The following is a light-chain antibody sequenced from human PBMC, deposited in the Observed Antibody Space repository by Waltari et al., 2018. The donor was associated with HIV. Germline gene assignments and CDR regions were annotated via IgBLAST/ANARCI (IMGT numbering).Light chain of an antibody. CDR2: VGTGGIVG. J-gene: IGLJ2*01. Sequence: QPVLTQPPSASASLGASVTLTCTLSSGYSNYKVDGYQQRPGKGPRFVIGVGTGGIVGSKGDGIPFRFSFLGSGLTRYLTIKNIQEEDESDYHCGADHGSGSNFVRVFGGGTKLTVL. CDR3: GADHGSGSNFVRV. CDR1: SGYSNYK. V-gene: IGLV9-49*01.